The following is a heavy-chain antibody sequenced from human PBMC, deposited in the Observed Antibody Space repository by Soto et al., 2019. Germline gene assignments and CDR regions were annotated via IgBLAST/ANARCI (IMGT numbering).Heavy chain of an antibody. J-gene: IGHJ6*02. V-gene: IGHV4-38-2*01. CDR2: ISHSGDT. CDR3: TRIYCTTTSCFINGMDV. CDR1: GYVITNGYH. D-gene: IGHD2-2*01. Sequence: SETLSLTCAVSGYVITNGYHWGWIRQPPGKELEWIGTISHSGDTYYNPSLKSRVTISIETAKNHLSMILSSVTAADTATYYCTRIYCTTTSCFINGMDVWGQGTKVTLSS.